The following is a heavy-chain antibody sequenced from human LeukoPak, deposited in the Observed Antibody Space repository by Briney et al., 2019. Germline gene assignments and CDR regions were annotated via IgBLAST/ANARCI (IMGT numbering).Heavy chain of an antibody. CDR3: AKVPSRDGYNGPDY. CDR2: IGGSGGST. V-gene: IGHV3-23*01. J-gene: IGHJ4*02. Sequence: GGSLRLSCAASGFTFSSYAMSWVRQAPGKGLEWVSAIGGSGGSTYYADSVKGRFTISRDNSKNTLYLQMNSLRAEDTAVYYCAKVPSRDGYNGPDYWGQGTLVTVSS. D-gene: IGHD5-24*01. CDR1: GFTFSSYA.